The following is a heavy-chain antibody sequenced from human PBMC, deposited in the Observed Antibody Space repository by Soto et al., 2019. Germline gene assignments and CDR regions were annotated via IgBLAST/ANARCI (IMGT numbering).Heavy chain of an antibody. J-gene: IGHJ4*02. D-gene: IGHD1-26*01. Sequence: ASETLSLTCAVSGYSISSGYYWGWIRQPPGKGLEWIGSIYHSGSTYYNPSLKSRVTISVDTSKNQFSLKLSSVTAADTAVYYCAREGATQGFFDYWGQGTLVTVSS. CDR1: GYSISSGYY. CDR3: AREGATQGFFDY. V-gene: IGHV4-38-2*02. CDR2: IYHSGST.